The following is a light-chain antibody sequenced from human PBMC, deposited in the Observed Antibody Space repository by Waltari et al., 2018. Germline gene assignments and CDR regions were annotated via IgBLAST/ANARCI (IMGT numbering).Light chain of an antibody. J-gene: IGKJ5*01. Sequence: DIQMTQSPSSVSASVGDRVTITCRASQGISSSLAWYQQKPGKAPKLLISAASNLRSGVPSRFSGSGSGTNFTLTISSLQPEDFATYFCQQATSFPITFGHGTRLEIK. CDR2: AAS. V-gene: IGKV1-12*01. CDR1: QGISSS. CDR3: QQATSFPIT.